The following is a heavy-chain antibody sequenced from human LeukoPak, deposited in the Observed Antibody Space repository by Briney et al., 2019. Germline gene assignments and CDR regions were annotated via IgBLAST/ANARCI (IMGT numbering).Heavy chain of an antibody. V-gene: IGHV3-7*01. CDR2: IKQDGSEK. J-gene: IGHJ6*02. CDR1: GFTFSSYW. CDR3: ARDREWLFKRSYYYGMDV. D-gene: IGHD3-3*01. Sequence: GGSLRLSCAASGFTFSSYWMSWVRQAPGKGLEWVANIKQDGSEKYYVDSVKGRFTIPRDNAKNSLYLQMNSLRAEDTAVYYCARDREWLFKRSYYYGMDVWGQGTTVTVSS.